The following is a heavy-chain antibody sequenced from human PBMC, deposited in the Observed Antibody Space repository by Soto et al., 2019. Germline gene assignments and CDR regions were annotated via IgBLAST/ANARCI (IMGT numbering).Heavy chain of an antibody. V-gene: IGHV4-59*08. CDR3: ARLHCSGGSCYSSNFDY. CDR1: GGSISSYY. CDR2: IYYSGST. J-gene: IGHJ4*02. D-gene: IGHD2-15*01. Sequence: SETLSLTCTVSGGSISSYYWSWIRQPPGKGLEWIGYIYYSGSTNYNPSLKSRVTISVDTSKNQFSLKLSSVTAADTAVYYCARLHCSGGSCYSSNFDYGGQETLVTVSS.